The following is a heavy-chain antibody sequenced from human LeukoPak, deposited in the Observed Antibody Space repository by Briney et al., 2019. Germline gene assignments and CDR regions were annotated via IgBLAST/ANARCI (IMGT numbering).Heavy chain of an antibody. V-gene: IGHV4-59*01. CDR3: ARDNYDILTGYFYFDY. J-gene: IGHJ4*02. CDR2: IYYSGST. Sequence: SETLSLTCTVSGGSISSYYWSWIRQRPRKGLEWIGYIYYSGSTNYNPSLKSRVTISVDTSKNQFSLKLSSVTAADTAVYYCARDNYDILTGYFYFDYWGQGTLVTVSS. D-gene: IGHD3-9*01. CDR1: GGSISSYY.